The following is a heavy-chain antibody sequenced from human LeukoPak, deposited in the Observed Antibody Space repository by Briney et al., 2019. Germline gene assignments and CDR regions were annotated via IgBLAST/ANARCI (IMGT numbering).Heavy chain of an antibody. D-gene: IGHD3-22*01. CDR1: GFTFSSYT. V-gene: IGHV3-21*01. J-gene: IGHJ4*02. Sequence: GGSLRLSCATSGFTFSSYTMNWVRQAPGKGLEWVSSISGSSGYIYYADSVKGRFTISRDNAKNPLYLQMNGLRAEDTAMYYCARGTSSSGYYSFDSWGQGTLVTVSS. CDR3: ARGTSSSGYYSFDS. CDR2: ISGSSGYI.